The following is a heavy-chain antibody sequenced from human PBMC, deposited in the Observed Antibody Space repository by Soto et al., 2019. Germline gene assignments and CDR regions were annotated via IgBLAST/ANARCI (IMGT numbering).Heavy chain of an antibody. CDR1: GYTFTSYV. J-gene: IGHJ4*02. V-gene: IGHV1-18*01. CDR2: ISAYCGST. D-gene: IGHD6-13*01. CDR3: ARSIAAAVDFDY. Sequence: QVQLVQSGAEVKKPGASVKVSCKASGYTFTSYVISWVRQAPGQGLEWMGRISAYCGSTNYAQKLQGRVTLTTDTSTSTAYMALRRLTSYDTAVYYCARSIAAAVDFDYWGQGTLVTVSS.